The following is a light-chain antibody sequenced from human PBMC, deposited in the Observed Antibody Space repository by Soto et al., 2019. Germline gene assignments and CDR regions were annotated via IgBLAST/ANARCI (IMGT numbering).Light chain of an antibody. CDR1: RSLLYSDGNTY. V-gene: IGKV2-30*01. J-gene: IGKJ1*01. CDR3: MQGVYWPPGRA. Sequence: DVVMTQSPLSLPVTLGQPASISCRSSRSLLYSDGNTYLNWFQQRLGQPPRRLIYKVSNRDSGVPDRFSGSGSGTDFTLKISRVEAEDVGVYYCMQGVYWPPGRAFGQGTKVEIK. CDR2: KVS.